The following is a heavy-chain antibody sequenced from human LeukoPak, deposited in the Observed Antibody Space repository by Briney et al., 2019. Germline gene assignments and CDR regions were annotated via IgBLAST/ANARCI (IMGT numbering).Heavy chain of an antibody. D-gene: IGHD1/OR15-1a*01. CDR3: ARGRTGVYFDS. Sequence: GGSLRLSCAASGFTFSSYEMNWVRQTPGKGLEWVSIIYSGGSTYYADSVKGRFTISRDTSKNTLYLQMNSLRAEDTAFYYCARGRTGVYFDSWGQGTLVTVSS. CDR2: IYSGGST. J-gene: IGHJ4*02. CDR1: GFTFSSYE. V-gene: IGHV3-66*01.